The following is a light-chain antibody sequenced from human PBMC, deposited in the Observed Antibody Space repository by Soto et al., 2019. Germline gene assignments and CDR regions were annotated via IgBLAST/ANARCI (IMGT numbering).Light chain of an antibody. CDR1: QSINSW. J-gene: IGKJ5*01. CDR3: QQYNSYST. CDR2: DAS. Sequence: DIQMTQSPSTLSASVGDRVTITCRASQSINSWLAWYQQKPGKAPKLLIYDASSLESGVPSRFSGSGSGTEFILTISSLQPDDFATYYCQQYNSYSTFGQGTRLEIK. V-gene: IGKV1-5*01.